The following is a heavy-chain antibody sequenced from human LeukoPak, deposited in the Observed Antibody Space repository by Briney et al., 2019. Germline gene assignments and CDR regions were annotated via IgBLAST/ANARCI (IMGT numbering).Heavy chain of an antibody. D-gene: IGHD3-10*01. CDR1: GFTFSSYW. V-gene: IGHV3-7*01. CDR3: ARVLRFGEFRY. J-gene: IGHJ4*02. Sequence: PGGSLRLSCAASGFTFSSYWMSWVRQAPGKGLEWVANIKQDGREKYYVDSVKGRFTISRDNAKNSLYLQMNSLRAEDTAVYYCARVLRFGEFRYWGQGTLVTVSS. CDR2: IKQDGREK.